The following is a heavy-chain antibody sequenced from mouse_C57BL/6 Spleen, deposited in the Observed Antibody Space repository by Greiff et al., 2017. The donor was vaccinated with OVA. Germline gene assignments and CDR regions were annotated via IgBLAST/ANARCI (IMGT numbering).Heavy chain of an antibody. D-gene: IGHD2-3*01. CDR2: INPSNGGT. CDR3: ARSIYDGYGYFDV. CDR1: GYTFTSYW. Sequence: VQLQQPGTELVKPGASVKLSCKASGYTFTSYWMHWVKQRPGQGLEWIGNINPSNGGTNYNEKFKSKATLTVDKSSSTAYMQLSSLTSEDSAVYYCARSIYDGYGYFDVWGTGTTVTVSS. V-gene: IGHV1-53*01. J-gene: IGHJ1*03.